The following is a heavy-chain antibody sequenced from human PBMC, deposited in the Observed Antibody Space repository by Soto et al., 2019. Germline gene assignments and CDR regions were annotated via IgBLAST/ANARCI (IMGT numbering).Heavy chain of an antibody. D-gene: IGHD6-19*01. J-gene: IGHJ4*02. CDR1: GGTFGSYA. CDR2: GIPIFGTP. V-gene: IGHV1-69*06. Sequence: QVQLVQSGAEVKKPGSSVKVSCKSSGGTFGSYAISWVRQAPGQGLEWMGGGIPIFGTPHLAQKFHGRVTITADIPTTTAYLDLSSLKSADTAVYYCAKIQWTISLQEEDAIWGEGTLVPASS. CDR3: AKIQWTISLQEEDAI.